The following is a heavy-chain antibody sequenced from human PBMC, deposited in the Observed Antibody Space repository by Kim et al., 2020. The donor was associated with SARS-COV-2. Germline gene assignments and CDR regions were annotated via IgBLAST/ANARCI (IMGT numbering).Heavy chain of an antibody. V-gene: IGHV1-18*04. Sequence: ASVKVSCKASGYTFTSSVITWVRQAPGQGLEWMGWIIAYIGNTNYAQKLQGRVTMTTDTSTSTAYMELKSLTSDDTAVYYCASDWFGELGYVMYVWRQG. CDR1: GYTFTSSV. D-gene: IGHD3-10*01. CDR3: ASDWFGELGYVMYV. J-gene: IGHJ6*02. CDR2: IIAYIGNT.